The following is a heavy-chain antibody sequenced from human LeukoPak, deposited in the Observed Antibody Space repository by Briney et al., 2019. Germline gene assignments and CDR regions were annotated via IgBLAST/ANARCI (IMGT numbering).Heavy chain of an antibody. V-gene: IGHV4-59*01. Sequence: SETLSLTCTVSDDSITLYYWTWIRQPPGKGLEWIGYVDHTGSTNFNPSLNGRVTISRDTSKNHFSLRLRSVTAADTAVYFCARGRVSSSTYYSTYYYYFYMDVWGKGTTVTVSS. J-gene: IGHJ6*03. CDR1: DDSITLYY. D-gene: IGHD3-22*01. CDR2: VDHTGST. CDR3: ARGRVSSSTYYSTYYYYFYMDV.